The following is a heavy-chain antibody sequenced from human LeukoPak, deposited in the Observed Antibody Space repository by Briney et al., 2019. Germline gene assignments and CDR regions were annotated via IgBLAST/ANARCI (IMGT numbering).Heavy chain of an antibody. CDR3: ARDWMTGGESSYFDY. CDR2: INPSGGST. D-gene: IGHD1-26*01. V-gene: IGHV1-46*01. CDR1: GGTFSSYA. Sequence: ASVKVSCKASGGTFSSYAISWVRQAPGQGLEWMGIINPSGGSTSYAQKFQGRVTMTRDTSTSTVYMELSSLRSEDTAVYYCARDWMTGGESSYFDYWGQGTLVTVSS. J-gene: IGHJ4*02.